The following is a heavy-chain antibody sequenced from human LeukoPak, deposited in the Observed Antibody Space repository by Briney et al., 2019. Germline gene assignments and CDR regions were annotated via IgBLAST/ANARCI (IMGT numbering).Heavy chain of an antibody. CDR2: IYYSGNT. J-gene: IGHJ4*02. D-gene: IGHD6-19*01. CDR3: ARDDSSGWYYFDY. CDR1: GVSISSSNSY. V-gene: IGHV4-39*02. Sequence: PSETLSLTCTVSGVSISSSNSYWGWIRQPPGKGLEWIGSIYYSGNTYYNASLKSQVSISIDTSKNQFSLRLTSVTAADTAVYYCARDDSSGWYYFDYWGQGTLVTVSS.